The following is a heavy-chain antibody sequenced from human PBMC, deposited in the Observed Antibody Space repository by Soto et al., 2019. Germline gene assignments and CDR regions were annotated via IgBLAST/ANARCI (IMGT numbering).Heavy chain of an antibody. CDR1: GYTFTTYG. D-gene: IGHD6-13*01. CDR2: ISAYSGST. Sequence: QVQLVQSGAEVKKPGASVKVSCTASGYTFTTYGISWVRQAPGQGLEWMGWISAYSGSTKFAQKLQGRVTMTTDTSTARAYMELRSLTSDVTAVYYCARDFTKSSSWPYYFDYWGQGTLVTVSS. J-gene: IGHJ4*02. V-gene: IGHV1-18*01. CDR3: ARDFTKSSSWPYYFDY.